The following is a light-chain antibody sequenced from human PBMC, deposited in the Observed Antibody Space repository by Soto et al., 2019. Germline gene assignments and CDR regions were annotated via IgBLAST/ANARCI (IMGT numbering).Light chain of an antibody. V-gene: IGLV2-11*01. CDR3: CSYAGGYTHAV. J-gene: IGLJ2*01. CDR2: EVS. CDR1: SGDVGGYYY. Sequence: QSALTQPASVSGSPGQSITISCTGTSGDVGGYYYVSWYQQLPGKAPKLMISEVSKRPSGVPDRFSGSKSGNTASLTISGLQAEDEADYYCCSYAGGYTHAVFGGGTKVTVL.